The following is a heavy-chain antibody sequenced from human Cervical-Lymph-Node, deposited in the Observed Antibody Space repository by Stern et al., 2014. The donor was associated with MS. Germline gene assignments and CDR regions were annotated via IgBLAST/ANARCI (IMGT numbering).Heavy chain of an antibody. D-gene: IGHD3-22*01. Sequence: EVQLVESGGGLVQPGRSLRLSCAASGFTFDDHAMHWVRQVPEKGLEWVSGISWNGGSVAYADSLKGRFTISRDNAKNSLYLQMNSLRAEDTALYYCVKDVDSMIAVSFDSWGQGTLVTVSS. CDR1: GFTFDDHA. CDR3: VKDVDSMIAVSFDS. V-gene: IGHV3-9*01. CDR2: ISWNGGSV. J-gene: IGHJ4*02.